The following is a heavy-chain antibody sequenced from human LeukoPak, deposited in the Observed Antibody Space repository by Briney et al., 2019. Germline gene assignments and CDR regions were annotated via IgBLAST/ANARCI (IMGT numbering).Heavy chain of an antibody. CDR2: IYHSGST. Sequence: SETLSLTCAVSGGSISSSNWWSWVRQPPGKGLEWIGEIYHSGSTNYNPSLKSRVTISVDTSKNQFSLKLSSVTAADTAVYYCARGPPYYYGSGSYRLDYWGQGTLVTVSS. D-gene: IGHD3-10*01. V-gene: IGHV4-4*02. CDR3: ARGPPYYYGSGSYRLDY. CDR1: GGSISSSNW. J-gene: IGHJ4*02.